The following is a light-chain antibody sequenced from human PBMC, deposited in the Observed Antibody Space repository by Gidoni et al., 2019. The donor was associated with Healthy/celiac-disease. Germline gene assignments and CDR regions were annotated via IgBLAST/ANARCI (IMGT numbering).Light chain of an antibody. V-gene: IGKV1-5*01. CDR1: PSISSW. Sequence: DIQMTQSPSTLSASVGDRVTITCRASPSISSWLAWYQQKPGKAPKLLIYDASSLESGVPSRFSGSGSGTEFTLTISSLQPDDCATYYCQQYNSYSLTVGGGTKVEIK. CDR3: QQYNSYSLT. CDR2: DAS. J-gene: IGKJ4*01.